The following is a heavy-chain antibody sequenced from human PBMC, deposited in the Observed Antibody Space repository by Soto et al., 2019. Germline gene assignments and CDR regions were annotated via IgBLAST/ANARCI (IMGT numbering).Heavy chain of an antibody. V-gene: IGHV1-18*01. D-gene: IGHD4-17*01. CDR1: GYTFSSYG. CDR3: ARGTTVETGSY. Sequence: QVQLVQSGAEVKKPGASVKVSCKASGYTFSSYGINWVRQAPGQGLEWMGWISAYNGNTNYAQKLQGGXTXTXXTTTSTAYMELRSLRSDDTAVYYCARGTTVETGSYWGQGTLVTVSS. J-gene: IGHJ4*02. CDR2: ISAYNGNT.